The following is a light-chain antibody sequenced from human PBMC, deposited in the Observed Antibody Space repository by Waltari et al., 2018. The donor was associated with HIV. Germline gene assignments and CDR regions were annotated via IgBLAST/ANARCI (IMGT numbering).Light chain of an antibody. CDR3: QQYNVWPPWA. CDR1: QNVADN. V-gene: IGKV3-15*01. Sequence: EIVVTQSPATLSVSLGERATLSRWASQNVADNLAWYQQRPGQAPRLLIYAASTRATDTPARFSGSGSGTDFTLIINGLQSEDFAVYYCQQYNVWPPWAFGPGTKVEIK. CDR2: AAS. J-gene: IGKJ1*01.